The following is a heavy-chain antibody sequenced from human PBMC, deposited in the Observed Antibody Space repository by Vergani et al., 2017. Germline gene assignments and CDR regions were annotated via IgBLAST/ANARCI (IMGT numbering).Heavy chain of an antibody. CDR1: GYTFTGYY. J-gene: IGHJ3*02. CDR2: INPNSGGT. D-gene: IGHD2-8*01. Sequence: QVQLVQSGAEVKKPGASVKVSCKASGYTFTGYYMHWVRQAPGQGLEWMGWINPNSGGTNYAQKFQGRVTITADESTSTAYMELSSLRSEDTAVYYCARDRNIVLMVYAVGRPGAFDIWGQGTMVTVSS. V-gene: IGHV1-2*02. CDR3: ARDRNIVLMVYAVGRPGAFDI.